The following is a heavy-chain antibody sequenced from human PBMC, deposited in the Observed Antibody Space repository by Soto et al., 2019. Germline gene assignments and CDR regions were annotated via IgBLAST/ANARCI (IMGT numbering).Heavy chain of an antibody. V-gene: IGHV1-8*01. CDR1: GYTFTNYD. J-gene: IGHJ4*02. CDR3: ARMSRYSTYYFDY. D-gene: IGHD5-12*01. CDR2: MNPDSANT. Sequence: QVQLVQSGAEVKKPGASVKVSCKASGYTFTNYDINWVRQATGQGLEWMGWMNPDSANTGYAQRFQGRIIMTGDTSIRKAYMELSSLISEDTAVYYCARMSRYSTYYFDYWGQGTLVTVSS.